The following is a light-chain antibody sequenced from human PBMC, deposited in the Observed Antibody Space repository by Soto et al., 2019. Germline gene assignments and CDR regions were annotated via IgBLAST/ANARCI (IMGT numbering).Light chain of an antibody. V-gene: IGLV2-8*01. CDR2: EVT. CDR3: ASYAGTKLFV. Sequence: QSFLTQPPSASGSPGQSLTISCTGTSSDVGFYNFVSWYQQRPGKAPKLVIYEVTKRPSGVPDRFSGSKSGSTASLTVSGLQADDEADYYCASYAGTKLFVLGSGTKV. CDR1: SSDVGFYNF. J-gene: IGLJ1*01.